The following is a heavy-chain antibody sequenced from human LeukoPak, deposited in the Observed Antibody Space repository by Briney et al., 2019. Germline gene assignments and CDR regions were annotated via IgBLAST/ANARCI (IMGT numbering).Heavy chain of an antibody. CDR2: IYFTGSA. D-gene: IGHD1-14*01. CDR3: ASHEPAWRGAFDI. J-gene: IGHJ3*02. CDR1: GGSINNYY. Sequence: PSQTLSLTCSVSGGSINNYYWSWIRQPPGKRLEWVGYIYFTGSAGYNPSLKRRVTISVETSKKQFSLKLISVTAADTAVYYCASHEPAWRGAFDIWGEGTMVTVSS. V-gene: IGHV4-59*08.